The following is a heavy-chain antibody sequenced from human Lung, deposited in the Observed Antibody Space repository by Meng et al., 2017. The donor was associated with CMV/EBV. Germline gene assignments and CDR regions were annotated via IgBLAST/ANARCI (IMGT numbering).Heavy chain of an antibody. V-gene: IGHV1-18*01. CDR1: GYTFGPDG. CDR3: ARDVPASGALMLDY. J-gene: IGHJ4*02. Sequence: KGSGYTFGPDGVSWVRQAPGQGLEWVGWISAYNENTQYAQKLRGRVTMTTDTATNTAYMEVRSLRSDDTAVYYCARDVPASGALMLDYWGQGSLVTVSS. CDR2: ISAYNENT. D-gene: IGHD6-13*01.